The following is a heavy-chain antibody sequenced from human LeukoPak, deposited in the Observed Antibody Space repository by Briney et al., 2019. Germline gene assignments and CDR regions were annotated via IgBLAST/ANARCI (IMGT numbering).Heavy chain of an antibody. V-gene: IGHV3-30-3*01. D-gene: IGHD3-16*02. CDR3: ARATPYYDYVWGSYPSD. CDR1: GFTFSSYA. J-gene: IGHJ4*02. Sequence: GRSLRLSCAASGFTFSSYAMHWVRQAPGKGLEWVAVISYDGSNKYYADSVKGRFTISRDNSKNTLYLQMNSLRAEDTAVYYCARATPYYDYVWGSYPSDWGQGTLVTVSS. CDR2: ISYDGSNK.